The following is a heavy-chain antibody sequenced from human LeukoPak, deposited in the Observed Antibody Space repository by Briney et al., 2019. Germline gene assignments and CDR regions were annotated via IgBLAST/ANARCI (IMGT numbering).Heavy chain of an antibody. J-gene: IGHJ4*02. V-gene: IGHV3-11*01. CDR3: ARYLWFGELFDY. CDR2: ISSSGSTI. D-gene: IGHD3-10*01. Sequence: GGSLRLSCAASGFTFSDYYMSWPRQAPGKGLEWVSYISSSGSTIYYADSVKGRFTISRDNAKNSLYLQMNSLRAEDTAVYYCARYLWFGELFDYWGQGTLVTVSS. CDR1: GFTFSDYY.